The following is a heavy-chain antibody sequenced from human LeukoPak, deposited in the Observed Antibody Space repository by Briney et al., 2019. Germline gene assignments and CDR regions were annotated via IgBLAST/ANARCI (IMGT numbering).Heavy chain of an antibody. J-gene: IGHJ4*02. CDR3: ARDRGYCSGGSCYSYLVY. D-gene: IGHD2-15*01. V-gene: IGHV3-64*01. Sequence: PGGSLRLSCAASGFTFSSYAMHWVRQAPGKGLEYVSAISSNGGSTYYANSVKGRFTISRDNSKNTLYLQMGSLRAEDMAVYYCARDRGYCSGGSCYSYLVYWGQGTLVTVSS. CDR2: ISSNGGST. CDR1: GFTFSSYA.